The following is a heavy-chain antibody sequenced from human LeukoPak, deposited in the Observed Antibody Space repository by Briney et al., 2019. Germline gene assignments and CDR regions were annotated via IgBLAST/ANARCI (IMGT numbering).Heavy chain of an antibody. CDR3: ARHRSSWLIDY. V-gene: IGHV3-23*01. D-gene: IGHD6-6*01. J-gene: IGHJ4*02. Sequence: GGSLRLSCAASGFTFNSYAMSWVRQSPWERLQWVSGISDSGGNTYYADSVRGRFTISRDNSKNTLYLQMNSLRAEDTAVYYCARHRSSWLIDYRGQGTLVTVSS. CDR2: ISDSGGNT. CDR1: GFTFNSYA.